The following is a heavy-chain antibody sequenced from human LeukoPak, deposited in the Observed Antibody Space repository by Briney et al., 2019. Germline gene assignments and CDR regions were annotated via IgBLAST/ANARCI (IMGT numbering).Heavy chain of an antibody. Sequence: GGSLRLSCAASGFTFSSYSMNWVRQAPGKGLEWVSSISSSSSYIYYADSVKGRFTISRDNAKNSLYLQMNSLRAEDTALYYCAKDRGLGASYYGMDVWGQGTTVTVSS. J-gene: IGHJ6*02. D-gene: IGHD1-26*01. CDR3: AKDRGLGASYYGMDV. CDR2: ISSSSSYI. CDR1: GFTFSSYS. V-gene: IGHV3-21*04.